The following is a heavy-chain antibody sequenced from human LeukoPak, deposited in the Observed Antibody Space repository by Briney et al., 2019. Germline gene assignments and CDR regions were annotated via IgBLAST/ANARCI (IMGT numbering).Heavy chain of an antibody. Sequence: PGGSLRLSCAASGFTFTNAWMSWVRQAPGKGLEWVGRIKSKTDGGTTDYAAPVKGRFTISRDDSKNTLYLQMNSLKTEDTAVYYCSTGYYDSSGYYVYRGPRTLVTVSS. CDR3: STGYYDSSGYYVY. CDR1: GFTFTNAW. D-gene: IGHD3-22*01. J-gene: IGHJ4*02. CDR2: IKSKTDGGTT. V-gene: IGHV3-15*01.